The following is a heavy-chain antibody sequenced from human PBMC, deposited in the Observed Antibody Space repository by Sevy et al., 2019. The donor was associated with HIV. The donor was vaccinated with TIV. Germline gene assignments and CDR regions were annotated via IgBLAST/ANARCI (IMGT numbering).Heavy chain of an antibody. Sequence: GGSLRLSCAASGFTFSNYAMHWVRQAPGKGLAWVALIWYDGSKILYADSVKGRFTISRDNSESTLYLQMNSLRAEDTALYHSAKGGPCAGYDYYFGYWGQGTLVTVSS. V-gene: IGHV3-33*06. J-gene: IGHJ4*02. CDR3: AKGGPCAGYDYYFGY. CDR2: IWYDGSKI. CDR1: GFTFSNYA. D-gene: IGHD5-12*01.